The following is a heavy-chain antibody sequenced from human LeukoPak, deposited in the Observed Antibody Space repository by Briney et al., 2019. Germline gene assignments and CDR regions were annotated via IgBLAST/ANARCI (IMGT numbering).Heavy chain of an antibody. CDR2: IIENGGET. CDR3: AKDVGDNDDY. V-gene: IGHV3-23*01. Sequence: GGSLRLSCAASGFTFSSHSMNWVRQAPGKGLEWVSGIIENGGETYYADSVKGRFTISRDNSKNTLYLQMNSLRAEDTAVYYCAKDVGDNDDYWGQGTLVTVSS. CDR1: GFTFSSHS. J-gene: IGHJ4*02. D-gene: IGHD2-21*02.